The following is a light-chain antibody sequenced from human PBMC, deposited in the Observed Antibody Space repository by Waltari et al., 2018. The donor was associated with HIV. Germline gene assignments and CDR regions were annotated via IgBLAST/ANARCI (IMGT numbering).Light chain of an antibody. CDR3: GTWDSSLSAGGV. CDR1: SSNIGHNY. J-gene: IGLJ2*01. Sequence: QSVLTQPPSVSAAPGQKVTIPCPGSSSNIGHNYVSWYQQLPVTAPKLLIYDNNKRPSGIPDRFSGSKSGTSATLGITGLQTGDEADYYCGTWDSSLSAGGVFGGGTKLTVL. V-gene: IGLV1-51*01. CDR2: DNN.